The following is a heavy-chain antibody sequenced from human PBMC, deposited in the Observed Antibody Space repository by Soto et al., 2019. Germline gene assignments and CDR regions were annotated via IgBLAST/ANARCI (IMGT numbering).Heavy chain of an antibody. J-gene: IGHJ3*02. Sequence: SETLSLTCTVSGGSISSSSYYWGWIRQPPGKGLEWIGSIYYSGSTYYNPSLKSRVTISVDTSKNQFSLKVSSVTAADTAVYYCARQTDSYYTFDAFDIWGQGTMVTVSS. CDR3: ARQTDSYYTFDAFDI. D-gene: IGHD3-22*01. V-gene: IGHV4-39*01. CDR2: IYYSGST. CDR1: GGSISSSSYY.